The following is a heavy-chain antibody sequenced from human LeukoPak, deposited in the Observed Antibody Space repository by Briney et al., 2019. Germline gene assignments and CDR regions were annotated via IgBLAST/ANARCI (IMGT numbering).Heavy chain of an antibody. CDR3: ARDLYKYSGYDLAWFDP. V-gene: IGHV4-4*07. Sequence: PSETLSLTCTVSGGSISSYYWSWIRQPAGKGLEWIGRIYTSGSTNYNPSLKSRVTMSVDTSKNQFSLKLSSVTAADTAVYYCARDLYKYSGYDLAWFDPWGQGTLVTVSS. D-gene: IGHD5-12*01. J-gene: IGHJ5*02. CDR1: GGSISSYY. CDR2: IYTSGST.